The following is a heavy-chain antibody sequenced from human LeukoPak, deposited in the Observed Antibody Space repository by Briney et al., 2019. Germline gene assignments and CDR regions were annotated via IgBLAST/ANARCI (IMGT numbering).Heavy chain of an antibody. J-gene: IGHJ4*02. CDR1: GFACSRYW. Sequence: GGSLRLPCAASGFACSRYWMTWVRQAPGKGLEWVANIEQDGGEEYYVDSVKGRFTISRDNAKNSLYLQMNSLRVEDTAVYYCARGRYVDWLFDYWGQGTLVTVSS. CDR3: ARGRYVDWLFDY. V-gene: IGHV3-7*03. D-gene: IGHD3-9*01. CDR2: IEQDGGEE.